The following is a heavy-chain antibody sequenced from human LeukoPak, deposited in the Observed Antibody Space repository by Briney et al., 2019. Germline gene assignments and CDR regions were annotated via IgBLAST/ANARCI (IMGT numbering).Heavy chain of an antibody. CDR1: GYTFTSYY. J-gene: IGHJ5*02. CDR3: ARDERDGGDTAMLGANNWFDP. V-gene: IGHV1-46*01. D-gene: IGHD5-18*01. Sequence: GASVKVSCKASGYTFTSYYMHWVRQAPGQGLEWMGIINPSGFSTTYAQKFQGRVTMTRDTSTSTVYMELSSLRSGDTAVYYCARDERDGGDTAMLGANNWFDPWGQGTLVTVSS. CDR2: INPSGFST.